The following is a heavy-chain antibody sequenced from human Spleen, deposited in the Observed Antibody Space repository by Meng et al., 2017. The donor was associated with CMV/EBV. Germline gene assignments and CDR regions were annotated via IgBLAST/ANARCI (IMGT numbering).Heavy chain of an antibody. CDR3: ARAVVRGYYYYGMDV. Sequence: ESLKISCAASGFTFSDYYMSWIRQPPGKGLAWIGYIYYSVSTNYNPSLKSRVPISVDTSKNQFSLKLSSVTAADTAVYYCARAVVRGYYYYGMDVWGQGTTVTVSS. V-gene: IGHV4-59*01. J-gene: IGHJ6*02. CDR2: IYYSVST. D-gene: IGHD2-21*01. CDR1: GFTFSDYY.